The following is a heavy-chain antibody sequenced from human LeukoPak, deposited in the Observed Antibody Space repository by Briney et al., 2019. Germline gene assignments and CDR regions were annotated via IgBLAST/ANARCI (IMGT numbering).Heavy chain of an antibody. CDR1: GFTFSSYA. Sequence: PGGSLRLSCAASGFTFSSYAMSWVRQAPGKGLEWVSAISGSGGSTYYADSVKGRFTISRDNSKNTLYLQMNSLRAEDTAVYYCAKDYDFWSGYPYYYYGMDVWGQGTTVTVSS. J-gene: IGHJ6*02. CDR3: AKDYDFWSGYPYYYYGMDV. V-gene: IGHV3-23*01. D-gene: IGHD3-3*01. CDR2: ISGSGGST.